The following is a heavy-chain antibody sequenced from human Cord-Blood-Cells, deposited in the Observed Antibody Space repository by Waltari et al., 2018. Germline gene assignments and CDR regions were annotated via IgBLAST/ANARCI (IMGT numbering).Heavy chain of an antibody. CDR1: GFTFSSSS. CDR2: ISSSSSTI. CDR3: ARDKFHQTGEEPDAFDI. J-gene: IGHJ3*02. Sequence: EVQLVASGGGLVQPGGSLRLSCAASGFTFSSSSMNWVRQAPGKGLEWVSYISSSSSTIYYADSVKGRFTISRDNAKNSLYLQMNSLRAEDTAVYYCARDKFHQTGEEPDAFDIWGQGTMVTVSS. D-gene: IGHD7-27*01. V-gene: IGHV3-48*01.